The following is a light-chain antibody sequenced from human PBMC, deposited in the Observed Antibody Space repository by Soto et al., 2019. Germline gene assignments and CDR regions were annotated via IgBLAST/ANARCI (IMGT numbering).Light chain of an antibody. CDR1: QSISRS. CDR3: QQTYITPA. Sequence: DIQMTQSPSSLSASVGDRVTITCRASQSISRSLNWYQQKPEKAPELLIYGASNLQSGVPSRFSGSGSGTDFTLTISSLQPEDFATYYCQQTYITPAFGQGTRLEMK. CDR2: GAS. J-gene: IGKJ5*01. V-gene: IGKV1-39*01.